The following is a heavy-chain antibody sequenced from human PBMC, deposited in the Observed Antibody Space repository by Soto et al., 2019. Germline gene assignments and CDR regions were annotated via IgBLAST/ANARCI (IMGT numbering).Heavy chain of an antibody. V-gene: IGHV1-2*02. D-gene: IGHD6-13*01. CDR3: ARVRIAAAGPKNWFDP. J-gene: IGHJ5*02. CDR1: GYTFTGYY. Sequence: QVQLVQSGAEVKKPGSSVKVSCKASGYTFTGYYMHWVRQAPGQGLEWMGWINPNSGGTNYAQKFQGRVTMTRDTSISTAYMELSRLRSDDTAVYYCARVRIAAAGPKNWFDPWGQGTLVTVSS. CDR2: INPNSGGT.